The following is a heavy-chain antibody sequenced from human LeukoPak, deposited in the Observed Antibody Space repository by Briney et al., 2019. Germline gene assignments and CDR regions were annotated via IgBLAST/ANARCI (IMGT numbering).Heavy chain of an antibody. CDR3: ARGPGGYDN. CDR2: ISYDGSNK. CDR1: GFTFSSYA. V-gene: IGHV3-30-3*01. Sequence: GRSLRLSCAASGFTFSSYAMHWVRQAPGKGLEWVAVISYDGSNKYYADSVKGRFTISRDNSKNTVFMEMNSLKPEDTALYYCARGPGGYDNWGQGTLVTVSS. J-gene: IGHJ4*02. D-gene: IGHD3-16*01.